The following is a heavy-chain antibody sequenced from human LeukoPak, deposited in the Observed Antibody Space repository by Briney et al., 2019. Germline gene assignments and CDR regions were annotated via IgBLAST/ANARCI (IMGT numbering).Heavy chain of an antibody. CDR3: ARGGYFDSSGANY. Sequence: ASVKVSCTASGYTFTGYYMHWVRQAPGQGLEWMGWINPNSGGTNYAQKFQGRVTMTRDTSISTAYMELSRLRSDDTAVYYCARGGYFDSSGANYWGQGTLVTVSS. CDR2: INPNSGGT. V-gene: IGHV1-2*02. J-gene: IGHJ4*02. D-gene: IGHD3-22*01. CDR1: GYTFTGYY.